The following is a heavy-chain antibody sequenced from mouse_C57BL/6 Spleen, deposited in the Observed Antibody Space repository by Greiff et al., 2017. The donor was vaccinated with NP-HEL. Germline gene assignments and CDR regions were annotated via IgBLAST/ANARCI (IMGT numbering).Heavy chain of an antibody. D-gene: IGHD2-4*01. CDR2: INPNNVGT. J-gene: IGHJ2*01. CDR3: ARDDYDGKYY. CDR1: GYTFTDYY. Sequence: EVQLQQSGPELVKPGASVKISCKASGYTFTDYYMNWVKQSHGKSLEWIGDINPNNVGTSYNQKFKGKATLTVEKSSSTAYMELRSLTSADSVVYYGARDDYDGKYYLGQGNTRTDSS. V-gene: IGHV1-26*01.